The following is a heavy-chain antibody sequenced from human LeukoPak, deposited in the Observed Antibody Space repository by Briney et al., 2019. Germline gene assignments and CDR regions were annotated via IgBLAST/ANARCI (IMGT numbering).Heavy chain of an antibody. Sequence: TGGSLRLSCAASGFTFSTYAMTWVRQAPGKGLEWVSTISSGADYTYYADSVKGRFTISRDNSKSTLYLQMNSLRAEDTAVYYCAREPNNVVTPAGFDYWGQGTLVTVSS. V-gene: IGHV3-23*01. J-gene: IGHJ4*02. CDR3: AREPNNVVTPAGFDY. CDR1: GFTFSTYA. D-gene: IGHD2-2*01. CDR2: ISSGADYT.